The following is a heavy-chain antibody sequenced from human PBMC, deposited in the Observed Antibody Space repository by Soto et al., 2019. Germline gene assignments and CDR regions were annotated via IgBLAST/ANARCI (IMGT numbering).Heavy chain of an antibody. CDR2: IAAHSGGT. J-gene: IGHJ5*02. CDR1: GFSFTGYY. Sequence: ASVKVSCKASGFSFTGYYIHWLRQAPGQGLEWMGWIAAHSGGTEYAQKFQGRVTLTRDTSIATAYLTLTSLTSDDTALYYCAKDLTRQLAYWLDPWGQGTQVTVSS. CDR3: AKDLTRQLAYWLDP. V-gene: IGHV1-2*02. D-gene: IGHD6-6*01.